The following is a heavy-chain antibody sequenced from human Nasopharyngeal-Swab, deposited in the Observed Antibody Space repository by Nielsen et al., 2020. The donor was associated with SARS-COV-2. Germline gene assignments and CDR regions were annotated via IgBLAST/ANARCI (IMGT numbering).Heavy chain of an antibody. Sequence: ASVKVSCKASGHTFTSYYMHWVRQAPGQGLEWMGIINPSGGSTSYAQKFQGRVTMTRDTSTSTVYMELSSLRSEDTAVYYCARAEMRTTVTTYWNYWGQGTLVTVSS. CDR2: INPSGGST. V-gene: IGHV1-46*01. J-gene: IGHJ4*02. CDR3: ARAEMRTTVTTYWNY. CDR1: GHTFTSYY. D-gene: IGHD4-17*01.